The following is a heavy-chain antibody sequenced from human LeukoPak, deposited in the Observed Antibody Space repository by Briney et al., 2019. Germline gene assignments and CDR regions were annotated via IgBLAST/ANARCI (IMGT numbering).Heavy chain of an antibody. Sequence: EASVKLSCKASGYTFTSYDINWVRQATGQGLEWMGWMNPNSGNTGYAQKCQGRVTMTRNTSISTAYMELSSLRSEDMAVYYCARGGYRGFDYWGQGTLVTVSS. D-gene: IGHD5-24*01. CDR1: GYTFTSYD. V-gene: IGHV1-8*01. J-gene: IGHJ4*02. CDR2: MNPNSGNT. CDR3: ARGGYRGFDY.